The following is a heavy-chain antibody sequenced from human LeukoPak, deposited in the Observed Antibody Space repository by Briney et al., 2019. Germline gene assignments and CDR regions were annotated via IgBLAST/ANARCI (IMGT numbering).Heavy chain of an antibody. D-gene: IGHD6-6*01. CDR1: GGPFRGYY. V-gene: IGHV4-34*01. CDR3: ARGGRSAARPKAGAFDI. J-gene: IGHJ3*02. CDR2: INHSGCT. Sequence: PSETLPLTCAVYGGPFRGYYWSWIRQPPRKGLEWIGEINHSGCTNHNQSLTNRVTISVERYKNQFSLKLSSVTAADTAVYYCARGGRSAARPKAGAFDIWGQGIMVTVSS.